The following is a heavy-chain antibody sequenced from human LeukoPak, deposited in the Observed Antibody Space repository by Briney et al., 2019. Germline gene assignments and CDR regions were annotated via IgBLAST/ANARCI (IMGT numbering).Heavy chain of an antibody. CDR1: GYTFTGYY. D-gene: IGHD5-18*01. V-gene: IGHV1-2*02. CDR2: INPNSGGT. J-gene: IGHJ4*02. Sequence: GASVKVSCKASGYTFTGYYMHWVRQAPGQGLEWMGWINPNSGGTSYAQKFQGRVTMTRDTSISTAYMELSRLRSDDTAVYYCAMEGTAMVTGDYWGQGTLVTVSS. CDR3: AMEGTAMVTGDY.